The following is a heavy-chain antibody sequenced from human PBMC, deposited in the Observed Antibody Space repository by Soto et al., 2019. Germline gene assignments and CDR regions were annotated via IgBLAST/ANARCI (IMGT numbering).Heavy chain of an antibody. V-gene: IGHV1-18*01. CDR2: ISAYNGNT. Sequence: ASVKVSCKASGYTFTSYGISWVRQAPGQGLEWMGWISAYNGNTNYAQKLQGRVTMTTDTSTSAAYMELRSLRSDDTAVYYCAMYYGSGSYYNYWGQGTLVTVSS. CDR1: GYTFTSYG. CDR3: AMYYGSGSYYNY. D-gene: IGHD3-10*01. J-gene: IGHJ4*02.